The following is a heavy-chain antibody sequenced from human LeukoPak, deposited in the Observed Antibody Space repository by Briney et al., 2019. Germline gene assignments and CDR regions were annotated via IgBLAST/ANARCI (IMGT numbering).Heavy chain of an antibody. J-gene: IGHJ4*02. CDR1: GGSFSGYY. CDR3: ARGVDHFDY. Sequence: KPSETLSLTCAVYGGSFSGYYWSWIRQPPGKGLEWIGEINHSGSTNYNPSLKSRVTISVDTSKNQFSLKLSSVTAADTAVYYCARGVDHFDYWGQGTLVTVSS. CDR2: INHSGST. D-gene: IGHD1-26*01. V-gene: IGHV4-34*01.